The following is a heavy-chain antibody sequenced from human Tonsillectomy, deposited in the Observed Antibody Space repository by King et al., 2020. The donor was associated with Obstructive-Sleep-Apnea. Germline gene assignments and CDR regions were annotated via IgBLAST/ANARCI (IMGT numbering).Heavy chain of an antibody. CDR2: ISWDGGTT. V-gene: IGHV3-43*01. J-gene: IGHJ4*02. CDR3: AKDSGRGGDYVFDY. CDR1: GFTFDVYT. D-gene: IGHD4-17*01. Sequence: VQLVESGGVVVQPGGSLRLSCAASGFTFDVYTMHWVRQVPGKGLEWVSLISWDGGTTYSADSVRGRFTISRDNSKNSLYLQMNSLRTEDTALYYCAKDSGRGGDYVFDYWGQGTLVTVSS.